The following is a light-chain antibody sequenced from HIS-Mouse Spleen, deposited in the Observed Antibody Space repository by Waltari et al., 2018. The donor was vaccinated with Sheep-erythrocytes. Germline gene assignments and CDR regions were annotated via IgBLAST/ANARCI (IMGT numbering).Light chain of an antibody. CDR1: SSDVGGYNY. CDR2: DVS. V-gene: IGLV2-11*01. CDR3: CSYAGSYNHV. J-gene: IGLJ1*01. Sequence: QSALTQPRSVSGSPGQSVTISCTGTSSDVGGYNYVSWYQQHPGKAPKLMIYDVSQRPYGGPARFSGSKSGNTASLTISGLQAEDEADYYCCSYAGSYNHVFATGTKVTVL.